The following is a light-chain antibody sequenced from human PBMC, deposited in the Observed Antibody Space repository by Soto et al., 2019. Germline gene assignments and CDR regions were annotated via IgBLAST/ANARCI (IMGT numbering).Light chain of an antibody. V-gene: IGLV2-14*01. CDR2: DVS. Sequence: QSALTQPASVSGSPGQSFTISCTGTSSDVGGYKYVSWYQQHPGKAPKLMIYDVSNRPSGVSNRFSGSKSGNTASLTISGLQAEDEADYYCCSYTSSSTLHVFGTGTKLTVL. CDR3: CSYTSSSTLHV. J-gene: IGLJ1*01. CDR1: SSDVGGYKY.